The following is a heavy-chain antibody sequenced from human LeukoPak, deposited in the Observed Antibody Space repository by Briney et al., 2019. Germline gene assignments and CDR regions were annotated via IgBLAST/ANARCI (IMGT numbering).Heavy chain of an antibody. D-gene: IGHD6-19*01. V-gene: IGHV4-39*01. CDR2: IYYSGST. CDR1: GGSISSTSYY. Sequence: SETLSLTCTVSGGSISSTSYYWGWIRQPPGKGLEWFGNIYYSGSTYYSPSLNSRLTMSVDTSRNHFSLKLSSVTAADTAVYYCARHSYSSGWHAHFDYWGQGTVVAVSS. CDR3: ARHSYSSGWHAHFDY. J-gene: IGHJ4*02.